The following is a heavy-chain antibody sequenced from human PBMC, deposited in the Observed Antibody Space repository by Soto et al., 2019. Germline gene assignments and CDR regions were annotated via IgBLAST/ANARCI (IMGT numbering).Heavy chain of an antibody. Sequence: QVQLQESGPGLVKPSETLSLTCTVSGGSVSSGNYYWSWIRQPPGKGLEWIGYINYSGNTNYNPSLKSRVTISVDPSKNLFSLSLSSVTAADTAVYYCARDSGGFCSSPSCYVDYWGQGTLVTVSS. J-gene: IGHJ4*02. CDR1: GGSVSSGNYY. CDR3: ARDSGGFCSSPSCYVDY. CDR2: INYSGNT. D-gene: IGHD2-2*01. V-gene: IGHV4-61*01.